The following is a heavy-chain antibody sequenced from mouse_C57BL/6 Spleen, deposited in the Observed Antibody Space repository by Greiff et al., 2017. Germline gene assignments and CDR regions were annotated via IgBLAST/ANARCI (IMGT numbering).Heavy chain of an antibody. CDR3: AREEYYGSLDY. J-gene: IGHJ2*01. CDR1: GYTFTSYW. Sequence: QLQQPGAELVRPGSSVKLSCKASGYTFTSYWMAWVKQRPGQGLEWIGNIYPSDSETHYNQKFKDKATLTVDKSSSTAYMQLSSLTSEDSAVYYCAREEYYGSLDYWGQGTTLTVSS. D-gene: IGHD1-1*01. CDR2: IYPSDSET. V-gene: IGHV1-61*01.